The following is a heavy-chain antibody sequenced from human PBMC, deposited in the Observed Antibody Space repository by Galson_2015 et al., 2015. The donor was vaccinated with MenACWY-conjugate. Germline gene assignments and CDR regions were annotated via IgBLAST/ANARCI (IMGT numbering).Heavy chain of an antibody. J-gene: IGHJ4*02. CDR2: IYYSGST. Sequence: ETLSLTCTVSGSSISSYYWSWIRQPPGKGLEWIGYIYYSGSTNYNPSLKSRVTISVDTSKNQFSLKLSSVTAADTAVYYCARASGYGSGSYIDYWGQGTLVTVSS. CDR1: GSSISSYY. CDR3: ARASGYGSGSYIDY. V-gene: IGHV4-59*01. D-gene: IGHD3-10*01.